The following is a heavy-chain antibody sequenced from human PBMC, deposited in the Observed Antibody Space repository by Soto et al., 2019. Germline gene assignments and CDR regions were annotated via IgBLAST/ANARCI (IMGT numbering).Heavy chain of an antibody. Sequence: QVQLQQWGAGLLKPSETLSLTCAFYGGYFSGYYWTWILQPPGTGLEWIGEINHSGSTNYNPSLKGRVTISVDTSKNKFSLKLTSVTASDTAVYYCARDKITGLFDYWGQGTLVTVSS. J-gene: IGHJ4*02. CDR3: ARDKITGLFDY. V-gene: IGHV4-34*01. CDR2: INHSGST. CDR1: GGYFSGYY. D-gene: IGHD2-8*02.